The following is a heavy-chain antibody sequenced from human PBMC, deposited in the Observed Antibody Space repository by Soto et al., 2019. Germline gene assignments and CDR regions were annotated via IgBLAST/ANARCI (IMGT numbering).Heavy chain of an antibody. J-gene: IGHJ5*02. CDR1: GYTFTSYY. D-gene: IGHD3-3*01. Sequence: GASVKVSCKASGYTFTSYYMHWVRQAPGQGLEWMGIINPSGGSTSYAQKFQGRVTMTRDTSTSTVYMELSSLRSEDTAVYYCARGASITIFGVVTSSRRHNWFDPWGQGTLVTVSS. CDR3: ARGASITIFGVVTSSRRHNWFDP. CDR2: INPSGGST. V-gene: IGHV1-46*01.